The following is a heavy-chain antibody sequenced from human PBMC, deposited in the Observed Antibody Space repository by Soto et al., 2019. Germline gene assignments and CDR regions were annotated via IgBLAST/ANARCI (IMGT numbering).Heavy chain of an antibody. CDR2: ISSSSSHT. V-gene: IGHV3-11*05. D-gene: IGHD5-18*01. CDR3: ARGGYSRGYNWFDP. J-gene: IGHJ5*02. CDR1: GFTFSDYY. Sequence: PGGSLRLSCAASGFTFSDYYMSWIRRAPGKGLEWVSYISSSSSHTNYADSVKGRFTISRDNAKNSLYLQMNSLGAEDTAVYYCARGGYSRGYNWFDPWGQGTLVTVSS.